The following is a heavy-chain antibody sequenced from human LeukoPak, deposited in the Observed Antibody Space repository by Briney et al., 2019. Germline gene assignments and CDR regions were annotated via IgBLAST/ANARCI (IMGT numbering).Heavy chain of an antibody. Sequence: SETQSPICTVAGGLTARDYGSSIRQPAGKGLEWIGRIYRSGSTNYNPSLTSPVTMSVDTSKNQFSLKLRSVTAADTAVYYCAREFEGYSYGLYVFDFWGQGTLVTVSS. CDR2: IYRSGST. J-gene: IGHJ4*02. D-gene: IGHD5-18*01. V-gene: IGHV4-4*07. CDR3: AREFEGYSYGLYVFDF. CDR1: GGLTARDY.